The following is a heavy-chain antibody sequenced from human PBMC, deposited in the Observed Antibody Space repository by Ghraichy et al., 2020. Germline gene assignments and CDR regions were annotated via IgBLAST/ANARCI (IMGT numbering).Heavy chain of an antibody. D-gene: IGHD5-24*01. V-gene: IGHV4-59*11. Sequence: SETLSLTCSVSGASLDTHYWTWIRQPPGKGLEWIGYVNFRGTTDYNPSLKSRVTISADTSKNHFSLTVTSVTAADTAVYFCARGRDGYRRFDSWGQGTLVTVSS. CDR2: VNFRGTT. CDR1: GASLDTHY. J-gene: IGHJ4*02. CDR3: ARGRDGYRRFDS.